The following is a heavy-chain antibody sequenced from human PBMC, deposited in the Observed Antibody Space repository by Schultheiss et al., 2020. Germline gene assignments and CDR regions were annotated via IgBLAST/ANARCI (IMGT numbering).Heavy chain of an antibody. CDR1: GYTFTGYY. CDR3: ARGLGDYYGSGNYYDY. CDR2: INPNSGGT. J-gene: IGHJ4*02. V-gene: IGHV1-2*02. Sequence: ASVKVSCKASGYTFTGYYMHWVRQAPGQGLEWMGWINPNSGGTNYAQKFQGRVTMTRDTSISTAYMELSRLRSDDTAVYYCARGLGDYYGSGNYYDYWGQGTLVTVSS. D-gene: IGHD3-10*01.